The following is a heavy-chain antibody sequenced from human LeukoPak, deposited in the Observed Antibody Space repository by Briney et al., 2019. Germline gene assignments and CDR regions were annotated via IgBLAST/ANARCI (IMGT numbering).Heavy chain of an antibody. Sequence: PSGTLSLTCAVSGGSISSSNWWSWVRQPPGKGLEWIGEIYHSGSTNYNPSLKSRVTISVDTSKNQFSLKLSSVTAADTAVYYCARHVHCSSTSCYFYYYYMDVWGKGTTVTISS. CDR2: IYHSGST. J-gene: IGHJ6*03. D-gene: IGHD2-2*01. CDR3: ARHVHCSSTSCYFYYYYMDV. V-gene: IGHV4-4*02. CDR1: GGSISSSNW.